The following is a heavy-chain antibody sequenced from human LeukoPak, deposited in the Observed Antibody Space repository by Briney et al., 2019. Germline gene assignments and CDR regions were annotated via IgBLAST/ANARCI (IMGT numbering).Heavy chain of an antibody. CDR1: GASISSGGYY. CDR2: IYKSGTT. CDR3: ARGNGYTIIQALILYYFDY. J-gene: IGHJ4*02. D-gene: IGHD5-24*01. Sequence: SQTLSLTCTVSGASISSGGYYWSWIRQHPGKGLEWIGFIYKSGTTHYNPSLKSRVTISVDTSKNQFSLKLSSVTAADTAVYYCARGNGYTIIQALILYYFDYWGQGTLVTVSS. V-gene: IGHV4-31*03.